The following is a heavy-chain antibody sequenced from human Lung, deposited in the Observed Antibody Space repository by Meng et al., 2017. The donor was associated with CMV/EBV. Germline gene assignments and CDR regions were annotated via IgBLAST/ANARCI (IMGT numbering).Heavy chain of an antibody. CDR3: ARGRGPSGNWYIDY. Sequence: ASVXVSCKASGYTFTSYHIHWVRQAPGQGLECMGRINPSGGRTSYAHNFQGRVTMTRDTSTSTVYMELSSLRSGDTAVYYCARGRGPSGNWYIDYWAQGSXVTVSS. J-gene: IGHJ4*02. CDR2: INPSGGRT. CDR1: GYTFTSYH. V-gene: IGHV1-46*01. D-gene: IGHD6-13*01.